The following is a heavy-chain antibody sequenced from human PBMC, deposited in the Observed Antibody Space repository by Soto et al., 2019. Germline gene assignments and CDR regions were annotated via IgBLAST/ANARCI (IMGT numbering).Heavy chain of an antibody. D-gene: IGHD3-10*01. CDR1: GGSISSSSYY. CDR3: ARLEFPMVRGVGVPVDY. V-gene: IGHV4-39*01. J-gene: IGHJ4*02. Sequence: SETLSLTCTVSGGSISSSSYYWGWIRQPPGKGLEWIGSIYYSGSTYYNPSLKSRVTISVDTSKNQFSLKLSSVTAADTAVYYCARLEFPMVRGVGVPVDYWGQGTLVTVSS. CDR2: IYYSGST.